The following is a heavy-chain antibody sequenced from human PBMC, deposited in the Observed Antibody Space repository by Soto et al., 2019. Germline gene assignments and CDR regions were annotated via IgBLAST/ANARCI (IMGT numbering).Heavy chain of an antibody. CDR3: ARDEDIVAVPAAILYYYGMDV. J-gene: IGHJ6*02. D-gene: IGHD2-2*02. Sequence: SVKVSCKASGGTFSSYAISWVRQAPGQGLEWMGGIIPIFGTANYAQKFQGRVTITADKSTSTAYMELSSLRSEDTAVYYCARDEDIVAVPAAILYYYGMDVWGQGTTVTVSS. CDR2: IIPIFGTA. V-gene: IGHV1-69*06. CDR1: GGTFSSYA.